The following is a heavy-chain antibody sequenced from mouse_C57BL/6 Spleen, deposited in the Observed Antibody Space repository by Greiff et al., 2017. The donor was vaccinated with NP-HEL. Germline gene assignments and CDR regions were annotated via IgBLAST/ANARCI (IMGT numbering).Heavy chain of an antibody. CDR2: INPSSGYT. Sequence: VQLQQSGAELARPGASVKMSCKASGYTFTSYTMHWVKQRPGQGLEWIGYINPSSGYTKYNQKFKDKATLTADKSSSTAYMQLSSLTSEDSAVYYCARSDDYDEGFDDWGQGTTLTVSS. CDR1: GYTFTSYT. CDR3: ARSDDYDEGFDD. D-gene: IGHD2-4*01. V-gene: IGHV1-4*01. J-gene: IGHJ2*01.